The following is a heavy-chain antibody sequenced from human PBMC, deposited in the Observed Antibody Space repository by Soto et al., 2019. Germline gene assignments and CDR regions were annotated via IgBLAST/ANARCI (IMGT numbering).Heavy chain of an antibody. D-gene: IGHD1-26*01. J-gene: IGHJ4*02. CDR1: VFTFNSYA. V-gene: IGHV3-23*01. CDR2: ISESGGLT. Sequence: GGSLRLSCACSVFTFNSYAMNWVRQAPGKGLEWVSAISESGGLTYYADSVKGRFTISRDNSNNTVYLQMNSLRAEDTAVYFCAKGGGSYPRGYFDYWGQGTLVTVSS. CDR3: AKGGGSYPRGYFDY.